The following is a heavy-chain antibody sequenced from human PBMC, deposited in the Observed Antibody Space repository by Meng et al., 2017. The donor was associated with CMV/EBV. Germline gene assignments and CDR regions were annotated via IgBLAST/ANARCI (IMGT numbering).Heavy chain of an antibody. CDR2: IYSGGSST. J-gene: IGHJ4*02. CDR1: GFTFSSYA. V-gene: IGHV3-23*03. Sequence: GESLKISCAASGFTFSSYAMSWVRQAPGKGLEWVSVIYSGGSSTYYADSVKGRFTISRDNSKNTLYLQMNSLRAEDTAVYYCARGRLVDYYWGQGTLVTVSS. D-gene: IGHD6-19*01. CDR3: ARGRLVDYY.